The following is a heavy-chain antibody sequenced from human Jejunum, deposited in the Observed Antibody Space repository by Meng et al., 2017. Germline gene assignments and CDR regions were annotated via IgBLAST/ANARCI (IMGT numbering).Heavy chain of an antibody. CDR3: ARGSRGYSYG. Sequence: QVHLQESGPGLVKPSGTLSLTCEVSGDSISSTSWWDWLRQPPGKGLEWIGYIYYGGTTNYNPSLKSRVTISADTSKNQFSLKLSSVTAADTAVYYCARGSRGYSYGWGQGTLVTVSS. D-gene: IGHD5-18*01. J-gene: IGHJ4*02. V-gene: IGHV4-4*02. CDR2: IYYGGTT. CDR1: GDSISSTSW.